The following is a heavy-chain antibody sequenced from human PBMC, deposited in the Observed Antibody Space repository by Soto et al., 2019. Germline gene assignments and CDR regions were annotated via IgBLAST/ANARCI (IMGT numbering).Heavy chain of an antibody. D-gene: IGHD6-13*01. V-gene: IGHV1-69*13. J-gene: IGHJ4*02. CDR3: VRDSGAKLSSS. Sequence: SVKVSCKASGGTVSSYRINWVRQAPGQGLGGGGGIVPIYRTADYAQKFQGRVTITADESARTSYMELRSLKSQDTAVYYCVRDSGAKLSSSWGQGTLVTVSS. CDR2: IVPIYRTA. CDR1: GGTVSSYR.